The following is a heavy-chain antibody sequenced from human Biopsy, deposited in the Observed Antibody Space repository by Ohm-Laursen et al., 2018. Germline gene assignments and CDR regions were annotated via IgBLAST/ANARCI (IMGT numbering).Heavy chain of an antibody. CDR3: TKNTQWEGSGYLDAFHI. Sequence: SLRLSCSAPGFRFDNTGMHWVRQGPGKGLEWVSGISWSSDSITYAKSVTGRFTISRDNGENSLYLQMNSLRPEDTALYYCTKNTQWEGSGYLDAFHIWGHGAMVTVSS. J-gene: IGHJ3*02. CDR2: ISWSSDSI. D-gene: IGHD3-22*01. CDR1: GFRFDNTG. V-gene: IGHV3-9*01.